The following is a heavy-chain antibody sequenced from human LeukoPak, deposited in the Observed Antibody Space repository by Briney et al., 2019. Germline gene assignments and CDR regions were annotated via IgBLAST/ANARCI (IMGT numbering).Heavy chain of an antibody. D-gene: IGHD3-22*01. CDR2: VYQSGSA. J-gene: IGHJ3*02. CDR3: ARGKLVYYDSSGYDAFDI. Sequence: SGTLSLTCAVSGGSVSSGNWWSCVRQPPGKGLEWIGEVYQSGSANYNPSLESRATMSIDKSKNQFSLKLSSVTAADTAVYYCARGKLVYYDSSGYDAFDIWGQGTMVTVSS. CDR1: GGSVSSGNW. V-gene: IGHV4-4*02.